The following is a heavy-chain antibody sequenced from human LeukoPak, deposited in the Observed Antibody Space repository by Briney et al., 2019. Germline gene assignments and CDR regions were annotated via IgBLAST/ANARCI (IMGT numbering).Heavy chain of an antibody. CDR3: ARCGYSSSWYPFDP. Sequence: GASVKVFCKASGYTFASYAMHWVRQAPGQRLEWMGWINAGNGNTKYSQKFQGRVTITRDTSASTAYMELSSLRSEDTAVYYCARCGYSSSWYPFDPWGQGTLVTVSS. J-gene: IGHJ5*02. D-gene: IGHD6-13*01. CDR1: GYTFASYA. V-gene: IGHV1-3*01. CDR2: INAGNGNT.